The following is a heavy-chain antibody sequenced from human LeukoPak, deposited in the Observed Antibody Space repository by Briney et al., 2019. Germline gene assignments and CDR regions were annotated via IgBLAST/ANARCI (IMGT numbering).Heavy chain of an antibody. J-gene: IGHJ6*03. CDR1: GGSISSGGYY. CDR2: IYYSGST. Sequence: TLSLTCTVSGGSISSGGYYWSWIRQHPGKGLEWIGYIYYSGSTYYNPSLKSRVTISVDTSKNQFSLKLSSVTAADTAVYYCAREMATRTDYYYMVVWGKGTTVTVSS. CDR3: AREMATRTDYYYMVV. D-gene: IGHD5-24*01. V-gene: IGHV4-31*03.